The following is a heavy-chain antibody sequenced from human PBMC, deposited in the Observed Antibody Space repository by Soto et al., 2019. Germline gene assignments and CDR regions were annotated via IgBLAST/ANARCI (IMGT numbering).Heavy chain of an antibody. CDR2: ISYDGSNK. V-gene: IGHV3-30*03. Sequence: PGGSLRLSCAASGFTFSSYGMHWVRQAPGKGLEWVAVISYDGSNKYYADSVKGRFTISRDNSKNTLYLQMNSLRAEDTAVYYCARHGSNSGARGYYYGMDVWGQGTTVTVSS. CDR3: ARHGSNSGARGYYYGMDV. J-gene: IGHJ6*02. CDR1: GFTFSSYG. D-gene: IGHD6-19*01.